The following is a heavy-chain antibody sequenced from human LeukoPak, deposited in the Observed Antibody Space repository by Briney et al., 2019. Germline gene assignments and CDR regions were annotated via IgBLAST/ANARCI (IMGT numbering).Heavy chain of an antibody. J-gene: IGHJ4*02. CDR2: INHSGST. V-gene: IGHV4-34*01. CDR1: GGSFSGYY. CDR3: AGPSIAVAGTSDY. D-gene: IGHD6-19*01. Sequence: SETLSLTCAVYGGSFSGYYWSWIRQPPGKGLEWIGEINHSGSTNYNPSLKSRVTISVDTSKNQFSLKLSSVTAADTAVYYCAGPSIAVAGTSDYWGQGTLVTVSS.